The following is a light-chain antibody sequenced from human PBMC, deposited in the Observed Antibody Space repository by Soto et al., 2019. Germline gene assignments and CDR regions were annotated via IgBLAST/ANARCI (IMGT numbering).Light chain of an antibody. CDR2: EVR. CDR1: SSDIGGYNF. J-gene: IGLJ1*01. V-gene: IGLV2-14*01. Sequence: SVLTQPASVSGSPGQSITISCTGTSSDIGGYNFVSWYQQHPGKAPKLLIYEVRHRPSGISNRFSGSKSGNTASLTISGLQAEDEADYYCISYSSSSTLYVFGPGTKVTVL. CDR3: ISYSSSSTLYV.